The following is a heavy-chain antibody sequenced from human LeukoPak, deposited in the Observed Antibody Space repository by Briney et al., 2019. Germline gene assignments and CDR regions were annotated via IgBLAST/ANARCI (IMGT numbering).Heavy chain of an antibody. V-gene: IGHV1-2*02. Sequence: ASVKVSCKASGYTFSSYGISWVRQAPGQGLEWMGWINPNSGGTNYAQKFQGRVTMTRDTSISTAYMELSRLRSDDTAVYYCARGGNDTSGYYFRYYFDYWGQGTLVTVSS. D-gene: IGHD3-22*01. CDR1: GYTFSSYG. J-gene: IGHJ4*02. CDR3: ARGGNDTSGYYFRYYFDY. CDR2: INPNSGGT.